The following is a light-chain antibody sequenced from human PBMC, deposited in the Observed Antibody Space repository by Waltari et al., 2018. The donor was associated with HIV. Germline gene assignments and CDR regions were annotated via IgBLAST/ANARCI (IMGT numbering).Light chain of an antibody. V-gene: IGKV1-39*01. CDR3: QQSYRGLT. Sequence: DIQMTQSPFSLSAFLGDRITITCRASQSINIYLNWYQQKPGKAPNHLIYAASTLQSGVPSRFSGNGSGTDFTLTINGLQLEDFATYYCQQSYRGLTFGPGTKVDV. CDR1: QSINIY. J-gene: IGKJ3*01. CDR2: AAS.